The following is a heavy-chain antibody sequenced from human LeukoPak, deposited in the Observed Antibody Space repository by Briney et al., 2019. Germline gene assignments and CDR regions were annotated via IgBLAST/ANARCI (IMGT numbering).Heavy chain of an antibody. Sequence: GASVKVSCKASGYHFTGYHVHWVRQAPGQGLEWLGRISTDSGDTNGAQKFQGRVTMTRDTSISTAYMEFSGLTSDNSAVYYCAGLGSTVKGRIDPWGQGTPVTVST. J-gene: IGHJ5*02. CDR1: GYHFTGYH. CDR3: AGLGSTVKGRIDP. V-gene: IGHV1-2*02. CDR2: ISTDSGDT. D-gene: IGHD5/OR15-5a*01.